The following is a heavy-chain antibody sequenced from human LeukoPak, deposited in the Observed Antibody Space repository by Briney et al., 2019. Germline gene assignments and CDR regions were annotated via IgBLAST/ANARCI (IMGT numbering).Heavy chain of an antibody. D-gene: IGHD5-12*01. CDR3: ARERDVDGDY. CDR2: ISSNGGST. V-gene: IGHV3-64*01. Sequence: PGGSLRLSCAASGFTFSSYAMHWVRQAPGKGLEYVSAISSNGGSTYYANSVKGRFTISRDNSKNTLYLQMGSLRAEDMAVYYCARERDVDGDYRGQGTLVTVSS. CDR1: GFTFSSYA. J-gene: IGHJ4*02.